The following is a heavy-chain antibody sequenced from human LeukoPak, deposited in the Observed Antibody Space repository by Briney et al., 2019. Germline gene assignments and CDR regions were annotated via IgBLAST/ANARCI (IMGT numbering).Heavy chain of an antibody. CDR2: IIPIFGTA. CDR3: ARASGIVVVPAASDWFDP. Sequence: ASVKVSCKASGGTFSSYAISWVRQAPGQGLEWMGGIIPIFGTANYAQKFQGRVTITADESTSTAYMELSSLRSEDTAVYYCARASGIVVVPAASDWFDPWGQGTLVTVSS. D-gene: IGHD2-2*01. J-gene: IGHJ5*02. V-gene: IGHV1-69*13. CDR1: GGTFSSYA.